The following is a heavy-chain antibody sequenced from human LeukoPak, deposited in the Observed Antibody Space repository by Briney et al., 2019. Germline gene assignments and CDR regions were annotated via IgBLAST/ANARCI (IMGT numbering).Heavy chain of an antibody. CDR3: AKVDLVGATPLGAFDI. J-gene: IGHJ3*02. Sequence: GSLRLSCAASGFTFSSYGMHWVRQAPGKGLEWVAVIWYDGSNKYYADSVKGRFTISRDNSKNTLYLQMNSLRAEDTAVYYCAKVDLVGATPLGAFDIWGQGTMVTVSS. CDR1: GFTFSSYG. CDR2: IWYDGSNK. V-gene: IGHV3-33*06. D-gene: IGHD1-26*01.